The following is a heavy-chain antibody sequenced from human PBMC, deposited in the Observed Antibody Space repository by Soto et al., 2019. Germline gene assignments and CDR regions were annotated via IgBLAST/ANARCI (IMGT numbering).Heavy chain of an antibody. CDR3: ARGSYASDSGGDPADGQYFFDY. CDR2: VSYDGSDK. J-gene: IGHJ4*02. Sequence: QVQLVDSGGGVVQPGRSLRLSCAASGFTFSHFGMHWVRQSPGKGLEWVAAVSYDGSDKHYADSVKGRFTISRDNSKNTLSLHMNSLRDDDTAVYYCARGSYASDSGGDPADGQYFFDYWGQGTLVTVSS. D-gene: IGHD2-21*02. CDR1: GFTFSHFG. V-gene: IGHV3-30-3*01.